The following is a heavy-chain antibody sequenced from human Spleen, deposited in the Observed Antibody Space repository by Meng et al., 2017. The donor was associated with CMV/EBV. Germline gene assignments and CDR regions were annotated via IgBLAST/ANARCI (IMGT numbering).Heavy chain of an antibody. CDR1: GYTFTDYY. J-gene: IGHJ5*02. V-gene: IGHV1-2*02. Sequence: ASVKVSCKASGYTFTDYYIHWVRQAPGQGLEWMGWINPNSGGTNSPQRFQGRVTMTRDTSINTAHLEFRSLRSDDTAVYYCARDQGNWNDVSWFDPWGHGTLVTVSS. D-gene: IGHD1-1*01. CDR2: INPNSGGT. CDR3: ARDQGNWNDVSWFDP.